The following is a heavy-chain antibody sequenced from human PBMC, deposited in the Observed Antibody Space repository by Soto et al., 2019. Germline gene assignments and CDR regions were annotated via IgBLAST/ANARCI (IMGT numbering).Heavy chain of an antibody. CDR3: AKDYSSHGGDSGPRFDP. Sequence: GGSLRLSCAASGFIFRSYDMHWVRQAPGKGLEWVAVISYDGSKTSYVDSVKGRFTVSRDNSKNTLYLQMNSLRSEDTALYYCAKDYSSHGGDSGPRFDPWGPGTLVTVSS. D-gene: IGHD2-21*02. CDR1: GFIFRSYD. J-gene: IGHJ5*02. V-gene: IGHV3-30*18. CDR2: ISYDGSKT.